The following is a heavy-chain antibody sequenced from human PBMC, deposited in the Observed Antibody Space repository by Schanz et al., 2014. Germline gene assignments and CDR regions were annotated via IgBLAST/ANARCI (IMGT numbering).Heavy chain of an antibody. CDR3: ARAGYCTSVSCSLFVSDY. V-gene: IGHV3-21*05. CDR1: GFTASSHS. Sequence: EVQLVESGGGLVKPGGSLRLSCGVSGFTASSHSMNWVRQAPGKGLEWLSYISDSGTYTNYADSVKGRFTISRDSAENSLYLQMNSLRAEDTAVYYCARAGYCTSVSCSLFVSDYWGQGTLVTVSS. D-gene: IGHD2-2*03. CDR2: ISDSGTYT. J-gene: IGHJ4*02.